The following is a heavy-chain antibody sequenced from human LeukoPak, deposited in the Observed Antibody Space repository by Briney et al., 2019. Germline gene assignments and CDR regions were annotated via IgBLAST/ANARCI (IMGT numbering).Heavy chain of an antibody. Sequence: SETLSLTCAVYGGSFSGYYWSWIRQPPGKGLEWIGEINHSGSTNYNPSLKSRVTISVDTSKNQFSLKLSSVTAADTAVYYCARETYYYDSSGSYNWFDPWGQGTLVTVSS. J-gene: IGHJ5*02. CDR3: ARETYYYDSSGSYNWFDP. D-gene: IGHD3-22*01. CDR1: GGSFSGYY. CDR2: INHSGST. V-gene: IGHV4-34*01.